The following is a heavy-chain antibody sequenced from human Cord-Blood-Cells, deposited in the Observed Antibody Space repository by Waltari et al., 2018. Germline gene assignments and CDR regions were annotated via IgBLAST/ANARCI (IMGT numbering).Heavy chain of an antibody. D-gene: IGHD3-3*01. J-gene: IGHJ5*02. CDR2: ISGSGGIT. Sequence: EVQLLESGGGLVQPGGSLRLSCAASGFTFSSYAMSWVRQAPGKGLEWVSAISGSGGITYYADSVKGRFTISRDNSKNTLYLQMNSLRAEDTAVYYCAKNYDFWSGYYWGWFDPWGQGTLVTVSS. V-gene: IGHV3-23*01. CDR1: GFTFSSYA. CDR3: AKNYDFWSGYYWGWFDP.